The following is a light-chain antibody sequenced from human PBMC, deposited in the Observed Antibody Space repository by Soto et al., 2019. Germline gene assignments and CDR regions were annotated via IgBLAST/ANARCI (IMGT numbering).Light chain of an antibody. V-gene: IGLV2-14*03. Sequence: QSVLTQPASVSGSPGQSITISCTGTSRDVGGYNYVSWYQQHPGKAPKLMIYDVSNRPSGVSNRFSGSKSGNTASLTISGLQAEDEADYYCFAYTGSSTPVVFGGGTKITVL. CDR2: DVS. CDR3: FAYTGSSTPVV. CDR1: SRDVGGYNY. J-gene: IGLJ2*01.